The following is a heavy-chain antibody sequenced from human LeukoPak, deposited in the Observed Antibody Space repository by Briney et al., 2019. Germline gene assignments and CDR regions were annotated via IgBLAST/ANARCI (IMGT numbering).Heavy chain of an antibody. CDR2: INPNSGGT. Sequence: ASVKVSCKASGYTFTSYYMHWVRQAPGQGLEWMGRINPNSGGTNYAQKFQGRVTMTRDTSISTAYMELSRLRSDDTAVYYCARGGRLGYCSGGSCFARGEYFQHWGQGTLVTVSS. J-gene: IGHJ1*01. D-gene: IGHD2-15*01. CDR3: ARGGRLGYCSGGSCFARGEYFQH. CDR1: GYTFTSYY. V-gene: IGHV1-2*06.